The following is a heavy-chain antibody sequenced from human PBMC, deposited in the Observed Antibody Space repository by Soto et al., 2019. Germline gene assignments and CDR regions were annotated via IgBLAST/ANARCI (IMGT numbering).Heavy chain of an antibody. D-gene: IGHD4-17*01. J-gene: IGHJ4*02. V-gene: IGHV3-30*18. CDR3: AKAGGGLDYGDYYYFDY. CDR1: GFTFSSYG. CDR2: ISYDGSNK. Sequence: GGSLRLSCAASGFTFSSYGMHWVRQAPGKGLEWVAVISYDGSNKYYADSVKGRFTISRDNSKNTLYLQMNSLRAEDTAVYYCAKAGGGLDYGDYYYFDYWGQGTLVTVSS.